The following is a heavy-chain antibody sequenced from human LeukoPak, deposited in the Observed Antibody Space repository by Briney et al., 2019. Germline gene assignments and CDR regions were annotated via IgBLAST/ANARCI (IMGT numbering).Heavy chain of an antibody. CDR2: IYYSGST. V-gene: IGHV4-59*01. Sequence: PETLSLTCTVSGGSISSYYWSWIRQPPGKGLEWIGYIYYSGSTNYNPSLKSRVTISVDTSKNQFSLKLSSVTAADTAVYYCARGVYGSGSYSRFDPWGQGTLVTVSS. J-gene: IGHJ5*02. CDR3: ARGVYGSGSYSRFDP. D-gene: IGHD3-10*01. CDR1: GGSISSYY.